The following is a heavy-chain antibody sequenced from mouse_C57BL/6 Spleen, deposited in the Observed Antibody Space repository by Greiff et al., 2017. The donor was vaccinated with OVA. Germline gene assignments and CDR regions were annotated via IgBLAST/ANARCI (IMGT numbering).Heavy chain of an antibody. CDR3: TRAYYGSSPYYFDY. CDR1: GFTFSSYA. Sequence: EVQVVESGEGLVKPGGSLKLSCAASGFTFSSYAMSWVRQTPEKRLEWVAYICSGGDYIYYVDTVKGRFTISRDNARNTLYLQMSSLKSEDTSMYYCTRAYYGSSPYYFDYWGQGTTLTVSS. D-gene: IGHD1-1*01. CDR2: ICSGGDYI. V-gene: IGHV5-9-1*02. J-gene: IGHJ2*01.